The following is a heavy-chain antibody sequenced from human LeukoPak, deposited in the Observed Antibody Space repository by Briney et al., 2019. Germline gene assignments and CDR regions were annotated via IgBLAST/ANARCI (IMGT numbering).Heavy chain of an antibody. CDR3: ARLLGDSTIYDL. D-gene: IGHD5-24*01. V-gene: IGHV3-23*01. J-gene: IGHJ5*02. Sequence: GGSLRLSCAASGFTFSSYAMSWVRQAPGKGLEWVSAISGSGGSTYYADSVKGRFTISRDNAKNSLSLQMNSLGDEDTAMYYCARLLGDSTIYDLWGQGTLVTVSS. CDR2: ISGSGGST. CDR1: GFTFSSYA.